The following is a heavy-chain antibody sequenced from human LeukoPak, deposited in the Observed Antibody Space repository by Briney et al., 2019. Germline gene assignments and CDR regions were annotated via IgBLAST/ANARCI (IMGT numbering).Heavy chain of an antibody. Sequence: GGSLRLSCAASGFTFSSYSMNWVRQAPGKGLEWVSHINTFGTTATYADSVKGRFTISRDNANNTLYLQMNSLRVEDTAVYYCVRDNAYKFDYWGQGTLVTVPS. CDR1: GFTFSSYS. D-gene: IGHD5-24*01. CDR3: VRDNAYKFDY. CDR2: INTFGTTA. J-gene: IGHJ4*02. V-gene: IGHV3-74*01.